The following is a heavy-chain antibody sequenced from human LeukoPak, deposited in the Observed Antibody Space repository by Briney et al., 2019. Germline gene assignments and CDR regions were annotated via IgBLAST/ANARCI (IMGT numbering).Heavy chain of an antibody. J-gene: IGHJ4*02. D-gene: IGHD3-9*01. CDR3: PRRPSKYYDILTGYYRSEFDY. V-gene: IGHV1-8*01. CDR1: GYTFTSYD. Sequence: ASVKVSCKASGYTFTSYDINWVRQATGQGLEWMGWMNPNSGNTGYAQKFQGRVTTTRNTPISTAYMELSSLRSEDTAVYYCPRRPSKYYDILTGYYRSEFDYWGQGTLVTVSS. CDR2: MNPNSGNT.